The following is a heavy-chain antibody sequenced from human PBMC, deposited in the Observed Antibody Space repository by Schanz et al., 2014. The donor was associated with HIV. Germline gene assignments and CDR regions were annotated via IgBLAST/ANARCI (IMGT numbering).Heavy chain of an antibody. D-gene: IGHD6-13*01. J-gene: IGHJ4*02. V-gene: IGHV3-NL1*01. CDR1: GFTFSSSG. Sequence: QVQLVESGGGVVQPGRSLRLSCTASGFTFSSSGMHWVRQAPGKGLEWVSSISGGGHRIYYVDSVKGRFTISRDNSKNTLYLQMNSLRTEDTAVYYCAKEMAVAATVTMVDYWGQGTLLTVSS. CDR3: AKEMAVAATVTMVDY. CDR2: ISGGGHRI.